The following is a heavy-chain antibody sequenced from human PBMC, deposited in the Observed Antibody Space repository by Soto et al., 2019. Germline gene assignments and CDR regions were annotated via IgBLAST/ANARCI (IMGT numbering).Heavy chain of an antibody. D-gene: IGHD6-6*01. CDR1: GGTFSSYA. J-gene: IGHJ3*02. Sequence: ASVKVSCKASGGTFSSYAISWVRQAPGQGLEWMGGIIPIFGTANYAQKFQGRVTITADESTSTAYMELSSLRSEDTAAYYCARDDEQLGAFDIWGQGTMVTVSS. CDR3: ARDDEQLGAFDI. V-gene: IGHV1-69*13. CDR2: IIPIFGTA.